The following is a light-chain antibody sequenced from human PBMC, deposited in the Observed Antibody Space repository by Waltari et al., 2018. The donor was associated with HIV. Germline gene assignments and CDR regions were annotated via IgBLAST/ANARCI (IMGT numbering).Light chain of an antibody. CDR3: QQYYSDPYT. Sequence: DIMMTQSPSTLSASVGTRVTITCRASQTISSRLAWYQQKPGKAPRLLIYKASDLETGVPSTFSGSGSGTEFTLTISSLQPDDFASYYCQQYYSDPYTFGQGTKLEIK. CDR1: QTISSR. J-gene: IGKJ2*01. CDR2: KAS. V-gene: IGKV1-5*03.